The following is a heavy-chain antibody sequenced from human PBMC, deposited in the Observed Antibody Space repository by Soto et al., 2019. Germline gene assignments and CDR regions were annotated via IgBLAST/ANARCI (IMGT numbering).Heavy chain of an antibody. V-gene: IGHV3-23*01. CDR1: GFTFSSYA. J-gene: IGHJ5*02. D-gene: IGHD2-8*01. Sequence: GGSLRLSCAASGFTFSSYAMSWVRQAPGKGLEWVSAISGSGGSTYYADSVKGRFTISRDNSKKTLYLQMNSLRAEDTAVYYCAKSPKYALLPAAGPNNWFDPWGQGTLVTVSS. CDR2: ISGSGGST. CDR3: AKSPKYALLPAAGPNNWFDP.